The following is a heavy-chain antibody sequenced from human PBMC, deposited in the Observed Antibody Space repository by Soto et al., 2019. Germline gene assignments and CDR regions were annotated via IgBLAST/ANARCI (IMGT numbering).Heavy chain of an antibody. CDR2: INYSGSA. J-gene: IGHJ5*02. Sequence: QVQLQESGPGLVKPSQTLSLTCTVSGGSISSSDYYWSRNRQHPGKGLEWIGYINYSGSAYYTPSLKCRVTISGDTSKNQFSLKVTSVTAANTAVSSCAGEVSPNSRGCYTVLVCWFDPWGQGTLVTVSS. CDR1: GGSISSSDYY. V-gene: IGHV4-31*03. D-gene: IGHD6-19*01. CDR3: AGEVSPNSRGCYTVLVCWFDP.